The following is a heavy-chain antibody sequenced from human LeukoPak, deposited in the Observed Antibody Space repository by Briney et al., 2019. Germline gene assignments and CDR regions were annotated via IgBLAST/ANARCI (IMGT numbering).Heavy chain of an antibody. J-gene: IGHJ4*02. V-gene: IGHV1-69*05. CDR3: ARVGLGYCSGGSCPDY. Sequence: ASVKVSCKASGGTFSSYAISWVRQAPGQGLEWMGGIIPIFGTANYAQKFQGRVTITTDESTSTDYMELSSLRSEDTAVYYCARVGLGYCSGGSCPDYWGQGTLVTVSS. CDR1: GGTFSSYA. CDR2: IIPIFGTA. D-gene: IGHD2-15*01.